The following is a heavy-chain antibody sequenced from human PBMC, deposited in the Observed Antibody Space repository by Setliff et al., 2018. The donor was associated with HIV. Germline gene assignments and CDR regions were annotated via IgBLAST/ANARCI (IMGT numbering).Heavy chain of an antibody. CDR3: ARDRVPFRYTG. V-gene: IGHV4-61*09. D-gene: IGHD5-18*01. CDR2: IHTSGST. CDR1: GGSISSGSYY. J-gene: IGHJ4*02. Sequence: SETLSLTCTVSGGSISSGSYYWSWIRQPAGKGLEWIGHIHTSGSTNHNPSLKSRVTISVDTSKNQFSLKLSSVTAADTAVYYCARDRVPFRYTGWGQGTTVTVSS.